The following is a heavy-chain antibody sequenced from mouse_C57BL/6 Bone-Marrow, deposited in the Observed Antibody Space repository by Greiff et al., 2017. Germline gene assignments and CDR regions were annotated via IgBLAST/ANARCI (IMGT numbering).Heavy chain of an antibody. CDR3: ARGGGYYGSSPYFDY. J-gene: IGHJ2*01. V-gene: IGHV1-52*01. CDR1: GYTFTSYW. Sequence: QVQLQQPGAELVRPGSSVKLSCKASGYTFTSYWMHWVKQRPIQGLEWIGNIDPSDSETHYNQKFKDKATLTVDKSSSTAYMQLSSLTSEDSAVYYCARGGGYYGSSPYFDYWGQGTTLTVSS. D-gene: IGHD1-1*01. CDR2: IDPSDSET.